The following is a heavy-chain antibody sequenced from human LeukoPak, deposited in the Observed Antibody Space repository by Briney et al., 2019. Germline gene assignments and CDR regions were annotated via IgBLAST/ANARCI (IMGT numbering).Heavy chain of an antibody. D-gene: IGHD3-10*01. J-gene: IGHJ4*02. Sequence: TSETLSLTCAVYSGSFSGYYWSWIRQPPGKGLEWIGEIYHSGGTNYNPSLKSRVTISVDTSKNQFSLKLNSVTAADTAVYYCARGFATMVRGVVLDFWGQGTLVTVSS. CDR1: SGSFSGYY. CDR3: ARGFATMVRGVVLDF. V-gene: IGHV4-34*01. CDR2: IYHSGGT.